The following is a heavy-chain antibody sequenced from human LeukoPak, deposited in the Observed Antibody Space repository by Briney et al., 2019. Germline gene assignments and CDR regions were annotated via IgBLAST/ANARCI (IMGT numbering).Heavy chain of an antibody. CDR2: IKQDGSDK. Sequence: PGGSLRLSCAASGFTSSNYWMTWVRQAPGRGLEWVASIKQDGSDKFYVDSVKGRFTISRDNGKNSLHLQVNSLRAEDTAVYYCARETNLGVWGQGTTVTVSS. CDR3: ARETNLGV. V-gene: IGHV3-7*05. J-gene: IGHJ6*02. CDR1: GFTSSNYW. D-gene: IGHD1-14*01.